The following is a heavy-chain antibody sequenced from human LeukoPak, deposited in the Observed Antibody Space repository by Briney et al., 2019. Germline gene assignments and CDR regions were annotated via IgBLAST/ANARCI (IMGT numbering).Heavy chain of an antibody. V-gene: IGHV1-18*01. CDR2: ISAYNGNT. J-gene: IGHJ3*02. D-gene: IGHD2/OR15-2a*01. CDR3: ARELASNIRSFDM. CDR1: GYTFTNYG. Sequence: ASVKVSCKASGYTFTNYGISWVRQAPGQRLEWMGWISAYNGNTNYAQKFQGRVTMTTDTSTSTAYMELRSLRSDDTAVYYCARELASNIRSFDMWGQGTMVTVSP.